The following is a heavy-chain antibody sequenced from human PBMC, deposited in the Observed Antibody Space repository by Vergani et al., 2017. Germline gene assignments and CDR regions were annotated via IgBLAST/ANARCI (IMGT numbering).Heavy chain of an antibody. J-gene: IGHJ6*03. Sequence: QVQLVESGGGVVQPGRSLRLSCAASGFTFSSYAMHWVRQAPGKGLEWVAVISYDGSNTYYADSVKGRFTISRDNSKNTLYLQMNSLRAEDTAVYYCARRVRATGPLYYYYYMDVWGKGTTVTVSS. D-gene: IGHD5/OR15-5a*01. CDR3: ARRVRATGPLYYYYYMDV. V-gene: IGHV3-30-3*01. CDR2: ISYDGSNT. CDR1: GFTFSSYA.